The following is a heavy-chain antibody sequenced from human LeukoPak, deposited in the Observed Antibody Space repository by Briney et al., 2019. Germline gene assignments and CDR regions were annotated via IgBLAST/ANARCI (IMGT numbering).Heavy chain of an antibody. V-gene: IGHV3-48*02. D-gene: IGHD4-17*01. CDR2: ISSSSSTI. J-gene: IGHJ6*02. CDR1: GFTFSSYS. Sequence: PGGSLRLSCAASGFTFSSYSMNWVRQAPGKGLEWVSYISSSSSTIYYADSVKGRFTISGDNAKNSLYLQMNSLRDEDTAAYYCARDPPHYGDYVDYYYYGMDVWGQGTTVTVSS. CDR3: ARDPPHYGDYVDYYYYGMDV.